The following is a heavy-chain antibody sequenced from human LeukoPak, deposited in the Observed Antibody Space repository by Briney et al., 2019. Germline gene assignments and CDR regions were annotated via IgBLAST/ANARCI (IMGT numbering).Heavy chain of an antibody. J-gene: IGHJ4*02. CDR2: ITGSGGGT. Sequence: GGSLRLSCAASGLTFSSYAMSWVRQAPGKGLEWVSAITGSGGGTYYADSVKGRFSISRDNSKNTLYLQMNSPRAEDTAVYFCAKKMAGAYYFDYWGQGTLVTVSS. V-gene: IGHV3-23*01. D-gene: IGHD6-19*01. CDR3: AKKMAGAYYFDY. CDR1: GLTFSSYA.